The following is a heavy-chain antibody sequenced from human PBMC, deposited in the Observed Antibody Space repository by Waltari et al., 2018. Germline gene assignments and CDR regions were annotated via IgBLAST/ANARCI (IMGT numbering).Heavy chain of an antibody. J-gene: IGHJ4*02. D-gene: IGHD3-16*01. CDR2: IRSKSYGGTS. CDR3: SRRGRAVSSYTAGRTYDY. CDR1: GFNFGTYA. Sequence: EVQLLESGGAWVQPGRSLRLSCAASGFNFGTYALNWVRQAPGKGLEWIGFIRSKSYGGTSEYAASVAGRFTISRDDSNNIVHLQMDSLKTEDTGMYYCSRRGRAVSSYTAGRTYDYWGPGTPVTVSA. V-gene: IGHV3-49*04.